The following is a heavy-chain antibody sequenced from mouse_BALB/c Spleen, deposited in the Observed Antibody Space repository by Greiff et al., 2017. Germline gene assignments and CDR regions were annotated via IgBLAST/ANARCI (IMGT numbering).Heavy chain of an antibody. D-gene: IGHD1-2*01. Sequence: QVQLQQSGAELAKPGASVKMSCKASGYTFTSYWMHWVKQRPGQGLEWIGYINPSTGYTEYNQKFKDKATLTADKSSSTAYMQLSSLTSEDSAVYYCARPITTATAWFAYWGQGTLVTVSA. V-gene: IGHV1-7*01. CDR3: ARPITTATAWFAY. CDR1: GYTFTSYW. CDR2: INPSTGYT. J-gene: IGHJ3*01.